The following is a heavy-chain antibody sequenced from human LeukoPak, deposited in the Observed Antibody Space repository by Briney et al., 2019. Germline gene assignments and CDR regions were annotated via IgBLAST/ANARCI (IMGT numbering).Heavy chain of an antibody. CDR2: ISSSGGST. Sequence: PGGSLRLSCAASGFTFSSYTMSWVRQAPGKGLEWVSAISSSGGSTYYIDSMKGRFTISRDNSKNMLYLQMNSLRAEDTAVYYCAKRSESRAFDIWGQGTMVTVSS. CDR1: GFTFSSYT. V-gene: IGHV3-23*01. CDR3: AKRSESRAFDI. D-gene: IGHD3-3*01. J-gene: IGHJ3*02.